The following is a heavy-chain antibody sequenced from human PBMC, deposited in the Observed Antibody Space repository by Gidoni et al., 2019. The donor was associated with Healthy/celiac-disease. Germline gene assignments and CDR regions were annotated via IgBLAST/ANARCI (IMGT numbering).Heavy chain of an antibody. CDR2: IYYSGST. Sequence: QVQLQESGPGLVKPSETLSLTCTVSGGSISSYYWSWIRQPPGKGLEWSGYIYYSGSTNYNPSLKSRVTISVDTSKNQFSLKLSAVTAADTAVYYCARAFPRSGWFDYWGQGTLVTVSS. CDR3: ARAFPRSGWFDY. D-gene: IGHD6-19*01. V-gene: IGHV4-59*01. J-gene: IGHJ4*02. CDR1: GGSISSYY.